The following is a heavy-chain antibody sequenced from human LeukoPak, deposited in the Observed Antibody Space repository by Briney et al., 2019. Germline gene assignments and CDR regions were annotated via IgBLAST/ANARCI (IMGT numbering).Heavy chain of an antibody. Sequence: ASVKVSRKASGYTFISYYMHWVRHAPGQGLEWMGIINPGGGSTSYAQKFQGRVTMTRDTSTSTVYMELSSLRSEDTAVYYCASDGYSSGWYVLDYWGQGTLVTVSS. CDR2: INPGGGST. CDR1: GYTFISYY. V-gene: IGHV1-46*01. J-gene: IGHJ4*02. D-gene: IGHD6-19*01. CDR3: ASDGYSSGWYVLDY.